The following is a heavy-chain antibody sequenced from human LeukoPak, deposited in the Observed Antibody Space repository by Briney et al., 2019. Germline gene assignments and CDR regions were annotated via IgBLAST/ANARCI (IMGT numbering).Heavy chain of an antibody. Sequence: AGGSLRLSCAASGFTFSSYSMNWVRQAPGKGLEWVSSISSSSSYIYYADSVKGRFTISRDNAKNSLYLQMNSLRAEDTAVYYCAREEMATMYPYFDYWGQGTLVTVSS. CDR1: GFTFSSYS. CDR3: AREEMATMYPYFDY. D-gene: IGHD5-24*01. V-gene: IGHV3-21*01. CDR2: ISSSSSYI. J-gene: IGHJ4*02.